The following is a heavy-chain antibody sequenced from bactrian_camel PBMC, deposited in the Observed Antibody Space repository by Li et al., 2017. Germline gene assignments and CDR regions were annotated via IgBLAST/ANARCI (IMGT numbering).Heavy chain of an antibody. CDR2: IESDGRT. J-gene: IGHJ4*01. Sequence: HVQLVESGGGSVQAGGSLKLSCVVSGLDWSTLCMDWYRQAPGKGREGIAHIESDGRTRYIDSVRGRFTIFKDDRKKTLYLQMDNLEPEDTAEYLCAADRCGVPFINFWGQGTQVTVS. D-gene: IGHD3*01. CDR3: AADRCGVPFINF. CDR1: GLDWSTLC. V-gene: IGHV3S55*01.